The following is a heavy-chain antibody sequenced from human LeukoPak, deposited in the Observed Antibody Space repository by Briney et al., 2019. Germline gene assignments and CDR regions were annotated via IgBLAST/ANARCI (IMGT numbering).Heavy chain of an antibody. V-gene: IGHV1-2*04. CDR1: GYTFTGYY. CDR2: TNPNSGGT. CDR3: ARSGIAAAGTREYFQH. Sequence: ASVKVSCKASGYTFTGYYMHWVRQAPGQGLEWMGWTNPNSGGTNYAQKFQGWVTMTRDTSISTAYMELSRLRSDDTAVYYCARSGIAAAGTREYFQHWGQGTLVTVSS. D-gene: IGHD6-13*01. J-gene: IGHJ1*01.